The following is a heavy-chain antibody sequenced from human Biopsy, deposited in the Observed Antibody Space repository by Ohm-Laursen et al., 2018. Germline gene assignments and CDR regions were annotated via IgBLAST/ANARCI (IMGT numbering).Heavy chain of an antibody. D-gene: IGHD5-12*01. CDR3: ARADMVTTIVDY. CDR2: IYHTGST. CDR1: SGSFSSNY. V-gene: IGHV4-34*09. J-gene: IGHJ4*02. Sequence: TLSLTCAVYSGSFSSNYWTWIRQFPGKGLEWIAYIYHTGSTYYNPSLKSRLSIAIDTSKNQFSVSLRSVTAADTAVYYCARADMVTTIVDYWGQGTLVTVSS.